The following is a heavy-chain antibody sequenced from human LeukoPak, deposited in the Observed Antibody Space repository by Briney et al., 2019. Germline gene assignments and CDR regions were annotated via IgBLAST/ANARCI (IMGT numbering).Heavy chain of an antibody. D-gene: IGHD5-24*01. CDR3: ARGPSDLGPTLGLDGAFDI. CDR2: INPSGGST. J-gene: IGHJ3*02. V-gene: IGHV1-46*01. CDR1: GYTFTSYY. Sequence: ASVTVSCKASGYTFTSYYMHWVRQAPGQGLEWMGIINPSGGSTSYAQKFQGRVTMTRDTSTSTVHMELSSLRSEDTAVYYCARGPSDLGPTLGLDGAFDIWGQGTMVTVSS.